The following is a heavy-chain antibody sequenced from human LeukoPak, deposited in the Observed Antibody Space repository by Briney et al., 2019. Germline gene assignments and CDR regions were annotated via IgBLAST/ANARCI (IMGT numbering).Heavy chain of an antibody. CDR2: ISSSSSYI. D-gene: IGHD2-2*02. J-gene: IGHJ4*02. CDR3: AREDCSSTSCYTSIDY. V-gene: IGHV3-21*01. CDR1: GFTFSSYG. Sequence: PGGSLRLSCAASGFTFSSYGMHWVRQAPGKGLEWVSSISSSSSYIYYADSVKGRFTISRDNAKNSLYLQMNSLRAEDTAVYYCAREDCSSTSCYTSIDYWGQGTLVTVSS.